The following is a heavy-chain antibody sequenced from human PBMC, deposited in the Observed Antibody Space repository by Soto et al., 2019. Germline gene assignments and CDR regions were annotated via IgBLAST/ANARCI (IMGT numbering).Heavy chain of an antibody. CDR3: AKALYYYDSSGYQ. Sequence: EVQLLESGGGLVQPGGSLRLSCAASGFTFSSYAMSWVRQAPGKGLEWVSAISGSGGSTYYADSVKGRFTISRDNSKNTLYLHMNSVRAEDTAVYYCAKALYYYDSSGYQWGQGTLVTVSS. J-gene: IGHJ4*02. CDR2: ISGSGGST. CDR1: GFTFSSYA. V-gene: IGHV3-23*01. D-gene: IGHD3-22*01.